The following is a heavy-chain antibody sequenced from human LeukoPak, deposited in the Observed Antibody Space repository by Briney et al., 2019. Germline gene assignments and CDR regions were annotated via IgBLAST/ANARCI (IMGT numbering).Heavy chain of an antibody. D-gene: IGHD3-9*01. J-gene: IGHJ6*03. V-gene: IGHV4-61*01. CDR2: IYYSGST. CDR3: ARGALRYFDWLKKDYYYMDV. CDR1: GGSISSSTYY. Sequence: PSETLSLTCTVSGGSISSSTYYWSCARQPPGKGLEWMGYIYYSGSTNYNPSLKSRVTLSMDTSKNQFSLRLSSVTAADTAVYYCARGALRYFDWLKKDYYYMDVWGKGTTVTISS.